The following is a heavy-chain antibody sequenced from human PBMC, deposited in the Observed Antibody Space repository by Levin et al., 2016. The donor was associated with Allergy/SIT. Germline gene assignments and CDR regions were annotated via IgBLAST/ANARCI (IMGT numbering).Heavy chain of an antibody. CDR1: GVSISDYY. J-gene: IGHJ4*02. V-gene: IGHV4-59*01. D-gene: IGHD5-24*01. CDR2: IHHTGII. CDR3: AQTHPHGYTYK. Sequence: SETLSLTCSVSGVSISDYYWSWIRRSPGEGLQWIAYIHHTGIIKYNPSLQSRVTVSLDTSKSQFSLKLTSVTPADTAVYYCAQTHPHGYTYKWGQGILVAVSS.